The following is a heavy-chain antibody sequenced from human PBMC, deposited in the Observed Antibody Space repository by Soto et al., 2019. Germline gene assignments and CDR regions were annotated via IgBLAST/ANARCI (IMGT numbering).Heavy chain of an antibody. D-gene: IGHD6-13*01. CDR3: ARVHSSSWYGSFRFDP. Sequence: SETLSLTCAVSGGSISSGGYSWSWIRQPPGKGLEWIGYIYHSGSTYYNPSLKSRVTISVDRSKNQFSLKLSSVTAADTAVYYCARVHSSSWYGSFRFDPWRHGTLVTVSS. CDR1: GGSISSGGYS. J-gene: IGHJ5*02. V-gene: IGHV4-30-2*01. CDR2: IYHSGST.